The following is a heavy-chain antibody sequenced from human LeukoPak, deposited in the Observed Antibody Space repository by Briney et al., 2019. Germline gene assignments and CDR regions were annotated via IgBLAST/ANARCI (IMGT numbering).Heavy chain of an antibody. CDR3: AIPPGYCGNDCSFDH. CDR2: IYPGDYEA. CDR1: GYSFSNYW. V-gene: IGHV5-51*01. Sequence: GESLKISCEGSGYSFSNYWIGWVRQMPGKGLEWMGIIYPGDYEARYSPSFQGLVTISVDKSISTAYLQWSSLKASDTAMYYCAIPPGYCGNDCSFDHWGQGTLVTVSS. D-gene: IGHD2-21*02. J-gene: IGHJ4*02.